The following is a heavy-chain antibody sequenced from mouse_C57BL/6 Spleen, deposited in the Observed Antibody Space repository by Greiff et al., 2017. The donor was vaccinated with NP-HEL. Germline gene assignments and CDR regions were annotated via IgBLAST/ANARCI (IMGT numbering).Heavy chain of an antibody. Sequence: EVKVVESGEGLVKPGGSLKLSCAASGFTFSSYAMSWVRQTPEKRLEWVAYISSGGDYIYYADTVKGRFTISRDNARNTLYLQMSSLKSEDTAMYYCTRDQDYYGSWYFDYWGQGTTLTVSS. J-gene: IGHJ2*01. D-gene: IGHD1-1*01. CDR1: GFTFSSYA. V-gene: IGHV5-9-1*02. CDR2: ISSGGDYI. CDR3: TRDQDYYGSWYFDY.